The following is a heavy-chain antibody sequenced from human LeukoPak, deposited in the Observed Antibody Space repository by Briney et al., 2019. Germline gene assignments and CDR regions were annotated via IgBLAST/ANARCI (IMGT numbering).Heavy chain of an antibody. CDR1: GGSISSDSHY. J-gene: IGHJ4*02. D-gene: IGHD3-10*01. CDR2: MYYSGNT. V-gene: IGHV4-39*01. CDR3: ARLIGIWFPFDY. Sequence: KPSETLSLTCIVSGGSISSDSHYWGWIRQPPGKWLEWIGTMYYSGNTYYNPSLKSRVTISVDASKNQFSLRLSSVTAADTAVYYCARLIGIWFPFDYWGQGALVAVSS.